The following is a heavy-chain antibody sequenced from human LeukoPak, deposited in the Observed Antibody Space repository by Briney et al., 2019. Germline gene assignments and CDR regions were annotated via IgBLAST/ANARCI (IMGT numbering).Heavy chain of an antibody. CDR3: AKGSGSGWYGWFAP. CDR1: GFSFSHSA. J-gene: IGHJ5*02. D-gene: IGHD6-19*01. CDR2: IEASGGAT. V-gene: IGHV3-23*01. Sequence: GGSLRLSCEASGFSFSHSAMYWVRQAPGKGLDWVSSIEASGGATYYADSVNGRFTISRDNSKNTFYLQLNNLRADDTAVYFCAKGSGSGWYGWFAPWGQGALVTVSA.